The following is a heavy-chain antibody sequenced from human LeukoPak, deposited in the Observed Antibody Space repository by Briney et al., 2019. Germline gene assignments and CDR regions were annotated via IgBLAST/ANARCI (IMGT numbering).Heavy chain of an antibody. CDR2: ISWNSRII. CDR1: GFILDDYA. V-gene: IGHV3-9*01. J-gene: IGHJ4*02. CDR3: ARLTGAASGTYYFDF. D-gene: IGHD1-26*01. Sequence: PGGSLRLSCAASGFILDDYAMYWVRQAPGKGLECGSGISWNSRIIDYADSLKGRFTIYRDNGKTSLFLQMNSLTTDDTAFYYCARLTGAASGTYYFDFWGQGTLVTVSS.